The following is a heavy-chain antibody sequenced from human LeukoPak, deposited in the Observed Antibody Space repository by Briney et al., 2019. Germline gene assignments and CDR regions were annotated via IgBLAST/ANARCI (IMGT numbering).Heavy chain of an antibody. CDR1: GFTFSSYG. V-gene: IGHV3-30*18. J-gene: IGHJ4*02. CDR2: ISYDGSSK. D-gene: IGHD3-22*01. Sequence: GRSLRLSCAASGFTFSSYGMHWVRQAPGKGLEWVAVISYDGSSKYYADSVKGRFTISRDNSKNTLYLQMNSLRAEDTAVYYCAKGAWPYYYDSSGYDYWGQGTLVTVSS. CDR3: AKGAWPYYYDSSGYDY.